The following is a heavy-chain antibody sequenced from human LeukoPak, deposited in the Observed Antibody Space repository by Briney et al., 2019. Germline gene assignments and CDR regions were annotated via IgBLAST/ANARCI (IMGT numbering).Heavy chain of an antibody. CDR3: AITYVWGNYFDY. CDR1: GGTFSSYA. V-gene: IGHV1-69*06. J-gene: IGHJ4*02. D-gene: IGHD3-16*01. CDR2: IIPIFGTT. Sequence: SVKVSCKASGGTFSSYAISWVRQAPGQGLEWMGGIIPIFGTTNYAQKFQDRVTITADKSTSTAYMELSSLRSEDTAVYYCAITYVWGNYFDYWGQGTLVPVSS.